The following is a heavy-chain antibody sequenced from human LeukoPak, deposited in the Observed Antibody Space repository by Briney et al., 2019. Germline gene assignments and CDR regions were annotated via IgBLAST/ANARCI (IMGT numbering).Heavy chain of an antibody. CDR1: GYTLTELS. CDR3: ATDSPTYYDFWSGYYF. Sequence: ASVKVSCKVSGYTLTELSMHWVRQAPGKGLEWMGGFDPEDGETIYAQKFQGRVTMTEDTSTDTAYMELSSLRSEDTAVYYCATDSPTYYDFWSGYYFWGQGTLVTVSS. D-gene: IGHD3-3*01. V-gene: IGHV1-24*01. J-gene: IGHJ4*02. CDR2: FDPEDGET.